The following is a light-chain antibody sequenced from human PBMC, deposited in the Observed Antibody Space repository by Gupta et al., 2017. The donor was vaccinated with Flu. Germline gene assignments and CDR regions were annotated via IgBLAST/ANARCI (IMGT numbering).Light chain of an antibody. CDR1: SSNIGAGYD. CDR3: QSYDSSLSGWV. J-gene: IGLJ3*02. Sequence: QSVLTQPPPVSGAPGPRVTTPCTGSSSNIGAGYDVHWYQQLPGTAPKLLIYGNSNRPSGVPDRFSGSKSGTSASLAITELQAEDEADYYCQSYDSSLSGWVFGGGTKLTVL. CDR2: GNS. V-gene: IGLV1-40*01.